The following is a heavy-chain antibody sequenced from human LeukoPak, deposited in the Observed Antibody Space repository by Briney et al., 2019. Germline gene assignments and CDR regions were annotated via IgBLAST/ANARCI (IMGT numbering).Heavy chain of an antibody. V-gene: IGHV4-39*01. CDR3: ARRVAAVGDY. CDR2: IYYDGTT. J-gene: IGHJ4*02. CDR1: GGSISSSPYY. D-gene: IGHD6-13*01. Sequence: SETLSLTCLVSGGSISSSPYYWGWIRQPPGKGLEWIGNIYYDGTTYYNPSIKSRVTVSLDTSKNQFSLKLSSVTAADTAVYYCARRVAAVGDYWGQGTLVTVSS.